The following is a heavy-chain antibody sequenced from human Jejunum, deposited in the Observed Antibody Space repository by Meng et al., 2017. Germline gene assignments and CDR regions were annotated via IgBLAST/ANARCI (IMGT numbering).Heavy chain of an antibody. V-gene: IGHV3-23*01. CDR3: AKSTGDSSWFDY. CDR1: GCRFIYG. Sequence: EVQLLDSGGGSVQAGGSLRLSCAASGCRFIYGMSWVRQAPGKGLEGVAAISGSGETTHYADSVKGRFTISRDNSKNTVYLQMDSLRAEDTAVYFCAKSTGDSSWFDYWGQGTLVTVSS. J-gene: IGHJ4*02. D-gene: IGHD6-6*01. CDR2: ISGSGETT.